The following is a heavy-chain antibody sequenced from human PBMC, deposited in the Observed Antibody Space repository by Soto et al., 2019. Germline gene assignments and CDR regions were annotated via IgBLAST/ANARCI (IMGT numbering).Heavy chain of an antibody. CDR3: AREGIAAALVY. CDR1: GFTFSSYS. J-gene: IGHJ4*02. Sequence: GGSLRLSCAASGFTFSSYSMNWVRQAPGKGLEWVSSISSSSSYIYYADSVKGRFTISRDNAKNSLYLQVNSLRAEDTAVYYCAREGIAAALVYWGQGTLVTVSS. CDR2: ISSSSSYI. V-gene: IGHV3-21*01. D-gene: IGHD6-13*01.